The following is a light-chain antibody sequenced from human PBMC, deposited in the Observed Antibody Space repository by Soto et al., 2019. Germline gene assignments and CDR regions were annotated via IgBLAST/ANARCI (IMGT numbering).Light chain of an antibody. CDR2: SAS. CDR1: QRVSSTY. CDR3: QYYDASQGIT. V-gene: IGKV3-20*01. J-gene: IGKJ5*01. Sequence: EIVLTQSPGTLSLSPCERFILSCRASQRVSSTYLAWYQQKPGQAPRLLIYSASSRAAGIPDAFSGSGSGADFTLTISRLEPEDLAVYYCQYYDASQGITFGQGTRLEIK.